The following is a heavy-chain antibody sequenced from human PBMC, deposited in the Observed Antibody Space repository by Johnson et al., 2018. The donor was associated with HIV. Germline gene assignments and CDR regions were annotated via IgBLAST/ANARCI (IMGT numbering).Heavy chain of an antibody. CDR1: GFTFSSYG. CDR2: IAHDGSIK. Sequence: VQLVESGGGVVQPGGSLRLSCAASGFTFSSYGMHWVRQAPGKGLEWVAFIAHDGSIKHYADSVKGRFTMSRDNSKNSLYVQMNSLRPEDTAFYYCAKDDKVGVWYSDAFDVWGQGTMVTVSS. V-gene: IGHV3-30*02. J-gene: IGHJ3*01. CDR3: AKDDKVGVWYSDAFDV. D-gene: IGHD6-19*01.